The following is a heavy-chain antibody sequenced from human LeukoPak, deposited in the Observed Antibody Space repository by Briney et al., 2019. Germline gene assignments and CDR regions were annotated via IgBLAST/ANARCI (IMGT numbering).Heavy chain of an antibody. V-gene: IGHV3-7*01. CDR3: ARDGTLRAHWDPFDY. Sequence: GGSLRLSCAASGFTFSNYWMSWVRQAPGKGLEWVATIKTDGSEIYYVDSVKGRFTISRDNARNSVYLQMNSLRGEDTAVYYCARDGTLRAHWDPFDYSGQGTLVTVSS. CDR2: IKTDGSEI. D-gene: IGHD6-13*01. CDR1: GFTFSNYW. J-gene: IGHJ4*02.